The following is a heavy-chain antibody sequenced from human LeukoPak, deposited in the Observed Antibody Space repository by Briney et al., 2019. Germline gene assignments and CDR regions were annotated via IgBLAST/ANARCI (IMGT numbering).Heavy chain of an antibody. D-gene: IGHD2-2*01. J-gene: IGHJ4*02. CDR2: ISGDGDST. Sequence: GGSLTLSCAASGFTVSTNYMSWVRQAPGKGLEWVSVISGDGDSTFYADSVKGRFNIFRDNSKNTLFLQMNSLRAEDTAVYYCAKGVTASCYAALNYWGQGTLVTVSS. CDR1: GFTVSTNY. V-gene: IGHV3-23*01. CDR3: AKGVTASCYAALNY.